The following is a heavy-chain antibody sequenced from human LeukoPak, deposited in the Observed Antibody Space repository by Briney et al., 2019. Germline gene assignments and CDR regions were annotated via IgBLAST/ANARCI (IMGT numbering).Heavy chain of an antibody. Sequence: GGSLRLSCAASGFTFSSYAMSWVRQAPGKGLEWVSAIRGSGGRTYYADSVKGRFTISRDNSKHTLYPQMNSLRAEDTAVYYCAKDVYYYDSSGYYPSYWGQGTLVTVSS. V-gene: IGHV3-23*01. CDR2: IRGSGGRT. CDR1: GFTFSSYA. J-gene: IGHJ4*02. CDR3: AKDVYYYDSSGYYPSY. D-gene: IGHD3-22*01.